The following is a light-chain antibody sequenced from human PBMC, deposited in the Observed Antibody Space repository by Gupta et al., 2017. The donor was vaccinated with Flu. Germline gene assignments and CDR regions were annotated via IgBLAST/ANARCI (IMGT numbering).Light chain of an antibody. CDR2: KDT. CDR3: QSADNSDTYV. Sequence: SYELTQPPSVSVSPGQTARITCSGRALPQQYAYWYQQKPGQAPVLLIYKDTNRPSGIPERFSGSTSGTTVTVTISGVQAEDEADYYCQSADNSDTYVFGTGTKVTVL. CDR1: ALPQQY. V-gene: IGLV3-25*03. J-gene: IGLJ1*01.